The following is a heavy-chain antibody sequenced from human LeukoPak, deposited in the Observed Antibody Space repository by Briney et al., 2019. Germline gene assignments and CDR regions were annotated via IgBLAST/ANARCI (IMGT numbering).Heavy chain of an antibody. Sequence: PSETLSLTCAVYGGSFSGYYWSWIRQPPGKGLEWIGEINHSGSTNYNPSLKSRVTISVDTSKNQFSLKLSSVTAADTAVYYCAREIGYCSRTSCFNWFEPWGQGTLVTVSS. J-gene: IGHJ5*02. D-gene: IGHD2-2*01. CDR1: GGSFSGYY. CDR2: INHSGST. CDR3: AREIGYCSRTSCFNWFEP. V-gene: IGHV4-34*01.